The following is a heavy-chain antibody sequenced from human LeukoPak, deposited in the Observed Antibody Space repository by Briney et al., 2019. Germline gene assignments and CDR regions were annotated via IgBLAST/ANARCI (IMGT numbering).Heavy chain of an antibody. Sequence: SETLSLTCTVSGGSLSSYYWSWIRQPPGKGLEWIGYIYYSGSTNYNPSLKSRVTISVDTSKNQFSLKLSSVTAADTAVYYCARFSSSWSFDYWGQGTLVTVSS. V-gene: IGHV4-59*01. CDR1: GGSLSSYY. J-gene: IGHJ4*02. D-gene: IGHD6-13*01. CDR3: ARFSSSWSFDY. CDR2: IYYSGST.